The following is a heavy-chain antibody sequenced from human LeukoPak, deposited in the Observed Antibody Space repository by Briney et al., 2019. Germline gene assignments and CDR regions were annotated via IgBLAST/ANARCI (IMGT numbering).Heavy chain of an antibody. CDR1: GYTFTSYD. J-gene: IGHJ4*02. V-gene: IGHV1-8*01. CDR3: ARGARYMDIPFDY. D-gene: IGHD2-2*03. Sequence: GASVKVSCKASGYTFTSYDINWVRQATGQGLEWMGWMNPNSGNAGYAQKFQGRVTMTRNTSISTAYMELSSLRSEDTAVYYCARGARYMDIPFDYWGQGTLVTVSS. CDR2: MNPNSGNA.